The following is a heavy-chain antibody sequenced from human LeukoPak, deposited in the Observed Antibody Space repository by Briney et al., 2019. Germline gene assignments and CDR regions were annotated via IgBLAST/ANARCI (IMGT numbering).Heavy chain of an antibody. CDR1: GFTFSSYW. CDR3: ARRSSGSPPYYFDY. Sequence: PGGSLRLSCAASGFTFSSYWMHWVRQAPGKGLVWVSRINSDGSTTNYAGSVKGRFTISRDNAKNTLYLQMNSLRAEDTAVYYCARRSSGSPPYYFDYWGQGTLVTVSS. V-gene: IGHV3-74*01. J-gene: IGHJ4*02. CDR2: INSDGSTT. D-gene: IGHD1-26*01.